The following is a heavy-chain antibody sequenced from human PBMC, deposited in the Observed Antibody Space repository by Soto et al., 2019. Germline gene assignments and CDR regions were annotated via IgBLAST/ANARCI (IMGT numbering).Heavy chain of an antibody. J-gene: IGHJ2*01. CDR1: GFTFSSYL. CDR3: AKRVWYFDL. V-gene: IGHV3-7*01. Sequence: EVQLVESGGGLVQPGGSLRLSCAASGFTFSSYLMTWVRQAPGKGLEWVANIKQDGSKKYYVDSVKGRFTISRDNAKNSLYLQMNSLRAEDTAVYYCAKRVWYFDLWGRGTLVTVSS. CDR2: IKQDGSKK.